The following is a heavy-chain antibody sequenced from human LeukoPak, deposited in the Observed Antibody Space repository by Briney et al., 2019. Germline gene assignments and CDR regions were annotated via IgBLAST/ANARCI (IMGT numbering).Heavy chain of an antibody. CDR3: ARCSRSSTDCYSEFDI. V-gene: IGHV3-20*04. CDR2: INWNGDST. D-gene: IGHD2-2*02. Sequence: GGSLRLSCAASGFTVDDYGMIWVRQGPGKGLEWVSAINWNGDSTGYADSVRGRFTISRDNAKNSLYLQMNSLRAEDTALYYCARCSRSSTDCYSEFDIWGQGTMVTISS. J-gene: IGHJ3*02. CDR1: GFTVDDYG.